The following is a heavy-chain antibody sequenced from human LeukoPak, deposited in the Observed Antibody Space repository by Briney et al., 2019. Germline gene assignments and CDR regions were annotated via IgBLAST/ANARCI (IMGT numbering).Heavy chain of an antibody. Sequence: PSETLSLTCTVSGGSITTHYWSWMRQPPGKGLEWIGSVHYTGSTNNNPSLKSRVTMTSDTSKNQLSLKLRSVTAADTAVYYCARDPGLRSGGTTFDMWGQGRMVTVSS. V-gene: IGHV4-59*11. CDR1: GGSITTHY. D-gene: IGHD1-26*01. CDR3: ARDPGLRSGGTTFDM. CDR2: VHYTGST. J-gene: IGHJ3*02.